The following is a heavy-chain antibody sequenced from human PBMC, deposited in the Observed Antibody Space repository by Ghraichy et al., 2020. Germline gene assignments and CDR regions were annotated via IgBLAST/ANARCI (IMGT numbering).Heavy chain of an antibody. CDR1: GGSISSGGYY. CDR3: ASHDYGEIDY. Sequence: SETLSLTCTVSGGSISSGGYYWSWIRQHPGKGLEWIGYIYYSGSTYYNPSLKSRVTISVDTSKNQFSLKLSSVTAADTAVYYCASHDYGEIDYWGQGTLVTVSS. D-gene: IGHD4-17*01. J-gene: IGHJ4*02. V-gene: IGHV4-31*03. CDR2: IYYSGST.